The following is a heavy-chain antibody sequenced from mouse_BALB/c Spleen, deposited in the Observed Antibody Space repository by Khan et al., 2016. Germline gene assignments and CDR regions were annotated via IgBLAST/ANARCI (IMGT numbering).Heavy chain of an antibody. CDR1: GYSITSGYY. V-gene: IGHV3-6*02. CDR2: ISYDGSN. Sequence: EVQLQESGPGLVKPSQSLSLTCSVTGYSITSGYYWNWIRQFPGNKLEWMGYISYDGSNNYNPSLKNRISITRDTSKNQFVLKLNSVTTEDTATYYCARESLYYYGSWFAYWGQGTLVTVSA. D-gene: IGHD1-1*01. J-gene: IGHJ3*01. CDR3: ARESLYYYGSWFAY.